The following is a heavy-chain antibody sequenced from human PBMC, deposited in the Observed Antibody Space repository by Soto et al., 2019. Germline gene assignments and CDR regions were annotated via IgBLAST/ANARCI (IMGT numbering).Heavy chain of an antibody. J-gene: IGHJ4*02. CDR3: ARHSGGGDCFFDY. V-gene: IGHV4-4*02. D-gene: IGHD2-21*02. CDR2: MFHGGNI. Sequence: SETHSHTCAVSDASIIGSDWWNRVRQPPGKGLEWIGEMFHGGNIYYNPSLKGRVTISVDTSKNQFSLKLSSVTAADTAVYYCARHSGGGDCFFDYWGQGTLVTVSS. CDR1: DASIIGSDW.